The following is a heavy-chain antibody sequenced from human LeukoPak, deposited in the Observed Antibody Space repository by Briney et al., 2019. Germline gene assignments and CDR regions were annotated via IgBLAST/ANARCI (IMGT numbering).Heavy chain of an antibody. CDR3: ARDRTPRTTYPNGMDV. V-gene: IGHV3-74*01. Sequence: GGSLRLSCAASGLTFSTYWMHWVRQAPGKGLVWVSRINTDGSSTSYADSVKGRFTISRDNAKNSLYLQMNSLRAEDTAVYYCARDRTPRTTYPNGMDVWGQGTTVTVSS. CDR2: INTDGSST. CDR1: GLTFSTYW. J-gene: IGHJ6*02. D-gene: IGHD1-1*01.